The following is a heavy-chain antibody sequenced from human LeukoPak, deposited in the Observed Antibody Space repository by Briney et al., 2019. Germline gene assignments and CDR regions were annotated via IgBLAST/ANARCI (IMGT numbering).Heavy chain of an antibody. CDR1: GFTFSSYG. CDR2: ISGSGGST. CDR3: ARAGRFGESFRDYYYYIDV. V-gene: IGHV3-23*01. J-gene: IGHJ6*03. Sequence: GGSPRLSCAASGFTFSSYGMSWVRQAPGKGLEWVSAISGSGGSTYYADSAKGRFTISRDNAKNSLYLQMNSLRAEDTAVYFCARAGRFGESFRDYYYYIDVWGKGTTVTVSS. D-gene: IGHD3-10*01.